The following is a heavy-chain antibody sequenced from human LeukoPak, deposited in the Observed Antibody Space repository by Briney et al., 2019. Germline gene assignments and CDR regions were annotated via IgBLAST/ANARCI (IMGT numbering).Heavy chain of an antibody. J-gene: IGHJ4*02. CDR1: GGSISSYY. D-gene: IGHD2-15*01. V-gene: IGHV4-59*08. CDR2: IYHSGRT. CDR3: ARFCGGGSCVDY. Sequence: PSETLSLTCTVSGGSISSYYWSWIRQPPGKGLEWIGYIYHSGRTNYNPSLKSRVTMSVDSSKNQFSLKLSSVTAADTAVYYCARFCGGGSCVDYWGQGTLVTVSS.